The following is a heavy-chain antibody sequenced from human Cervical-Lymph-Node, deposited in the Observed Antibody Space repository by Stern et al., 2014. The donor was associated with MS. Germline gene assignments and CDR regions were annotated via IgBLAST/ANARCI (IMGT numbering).Heavy chain of an antibody. J-gene: IGHJ4*02. D-gene: IGHD3-22*01. CDR2: ISSGGSA. CDR1: GFTLSDYC. CDR3: ARGAYSDNTGPRIDY. V-gene: IGHV3-11*01. Sequence: QLVGSRGALVKPGGPLGLSCAASGFTLSDYCMHWVRQAPAKGLVWASYISSGGSAHYADSVKGRFTISRDDAKNSLYLQMNSLRADDTAVYYCARGAYSDNTGPRIDYWGQGTLVTVSS.